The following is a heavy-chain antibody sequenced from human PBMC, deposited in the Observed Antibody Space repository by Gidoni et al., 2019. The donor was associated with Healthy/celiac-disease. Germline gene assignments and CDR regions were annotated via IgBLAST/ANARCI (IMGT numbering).Heavy chain of an antibody. CDR2: MNPNSGNT. CDR1: GYTFTSYA. CDR3: ARARRTTSAASYYYYYMDV. Sequence: QVQPVQSGAEVKKPGASVKVFCKASGYTFTSYAIHWVRQATGQGLEWMGWMNPNSGNTGYAQKFQGRVTMTRNTSIGTAYMELSSLRSEDTAVYYCARARRTTSAASYYYYYMDVWGKGTTVTVSS. J-gene: IGHJ6*03. D-gene: IGHD4-4*01. V-gene: IGHV1-8*01.